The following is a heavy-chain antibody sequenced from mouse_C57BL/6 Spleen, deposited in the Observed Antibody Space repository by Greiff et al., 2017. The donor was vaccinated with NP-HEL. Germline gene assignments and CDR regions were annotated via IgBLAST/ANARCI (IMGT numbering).Heavy chain of an antibody. CDR1: GYTFTSYG. Sequence: QVQLQQSGAELARPGASVTLSCKASGYTFTSYGISWVKQRTGQGLEWIGEIYPRSGNTYYNEKFKGKATLTADKSSSTAYMELRSLTSEDSAVYFCARGQLTGTGGYAMDYWGQGTSVTVSS. CDR2: IYPRSGNT. V-gene: IGHV1-81*01. D-gene: IGHD4-1*01. J-gene: IGHJ4*01. CDR3: ARGQLTGTGGYAMDY.